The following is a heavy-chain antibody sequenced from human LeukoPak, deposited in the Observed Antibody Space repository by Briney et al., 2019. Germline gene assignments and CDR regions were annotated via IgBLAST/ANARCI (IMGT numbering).Heavy chain of an antibody. CDR3: ARYHTALNY. V-gene: IGHV3-74*01. D-gene: IGHD5-18*01. CDR2: INSVGSST. J-gene: IGHJ4*02. Sequence: GGSLRLSCAASGFTFSGFWMHWVRQAPGKGLVWVSRINSVGSSTSYADSVKGRFTISRDNAKNTLYLQMNNVRVEDTAVYFCARYHTALNYWGQGTLVTASS. CDR1: GFTFSGFW.